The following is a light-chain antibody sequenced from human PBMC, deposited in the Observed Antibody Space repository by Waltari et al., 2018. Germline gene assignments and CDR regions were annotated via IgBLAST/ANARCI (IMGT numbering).Light chain of an antibody. CDR3: QQRRDWPLT. J-gene: IGKJ4*01. CDR2: DTS. V-gene: IGKV3-11*01. Sequence: DIVFTQSPAILSLSPGERASLSCRASQSVTNYLAWYQQNPGQAPRLLIYDTSNRATGIPARFSGSGFGTDFTLTISSLEPEDFAVYYCQQRRDWPLTFGGGTKVEIK. CDR1: QSVTNY.